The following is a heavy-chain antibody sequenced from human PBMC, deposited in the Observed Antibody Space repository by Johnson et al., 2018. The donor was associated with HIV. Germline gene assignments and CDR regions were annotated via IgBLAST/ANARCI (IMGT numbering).Heavy chain of an antibody. CDR3: AKDTAARPQAFDI. J-gene: IGHJ3*02. D-gene: IGHD6-6*01. V-gene: IGHV3-20*04. CDR1: GFTFDDYG. CDR2: INWNGGST. Sequence: VQLVESGGGVVRPGGSLRLSCAASGFTFDDYGMSWVRQVPGKGLEWVSGINWNGGSTGYADSVKGRFTISRHNAKNSLYLQMNTLRAQDTALYYCAKDTAARPQAFDIWGQGTMVTVSS.